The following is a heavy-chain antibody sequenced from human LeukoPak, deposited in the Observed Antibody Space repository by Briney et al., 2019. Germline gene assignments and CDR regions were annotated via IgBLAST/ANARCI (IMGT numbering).Heavy chain of an antibody. Sequence: ASVKVSCKASGYTFTGYYMHWVRQPPGQGLEWMGWINPNSGGTNYAQKFQGRVTMTRDTSISTAYMELSRLRSDDTAVYYCARVGYCSGGSCYSGEDFDYWGQGTLVTVSS. D-gene: IGHD2-15*01. V-gene: IGHV1-2*02. CDR1: GYTFTGYY. CDR3: ARVGYCSGGSCYSGEDFDY. CDR2: INPNSGGT. J-gene: IGHJ4*02.